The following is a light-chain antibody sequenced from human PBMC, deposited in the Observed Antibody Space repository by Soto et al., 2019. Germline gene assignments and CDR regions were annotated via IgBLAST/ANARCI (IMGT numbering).Light chain of an antibody. J-gene: IGKJ4*01. CDR3: QQYDAWPLT. CDR2: GAS. V-gene: IGKV3-15*01. Sequence: EIVMTQSPGTLSVSPGERVTVRCRASQGVGSNLAWYQQKPGQAPRLLIYGASTRASGIRGRFSGSGSGTEFTFTINKLQSEDFGDYYCQQYDAWPLTFGGGTKVEIK. CDR1: QGVGSN.